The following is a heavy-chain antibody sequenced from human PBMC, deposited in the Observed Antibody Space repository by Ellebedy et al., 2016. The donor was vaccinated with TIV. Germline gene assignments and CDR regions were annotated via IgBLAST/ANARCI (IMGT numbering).Heavy chain of an antibody. Sequence: GGSLTLSXAASGFTFSSYDMHWVRQATGKGLEWVSAIGTAGDTYYPGSVKGRFTISRENAKNSLYLQMNSLRAGDTAVYYCANLRTGYWGQGTLVTVSS. CDR2: IGTAGDT. CDR3: ANLRTGY. V-gene: IGHV3-13*01. D-gene: IGHD1-1*01. J-gene: IGHJ4*02. CDR1: GFTFSSYD.